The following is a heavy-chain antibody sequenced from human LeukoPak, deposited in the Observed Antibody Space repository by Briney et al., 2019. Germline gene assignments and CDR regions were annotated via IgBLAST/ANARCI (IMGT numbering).Heavy chain of an antibody. Sequence: GGSLRLSCAASGFTVSSNYMSWVRQAPGKGLKWVSVIYSGGSTYYADSVKGRFTISRDNSKNTLYLQMNSLRAEDTAVYYCARVDMMVNWFDPWGQGTLVTVSS. CDR1: GFTVSSNY. CDR2: IYSGGST. V-gene: IGHV3-53*01. D-gene: IGHD3-22*01. CDR3: ARVDMMVNWFDP. J-gene: IGHJ5*02.